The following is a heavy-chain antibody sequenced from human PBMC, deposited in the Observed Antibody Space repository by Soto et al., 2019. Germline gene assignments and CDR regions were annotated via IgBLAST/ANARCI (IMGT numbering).Heavy chain of an antibody. CDR2: IYYSGST. J-gene: IGHJ5*02. CDR3: ARETHSNWFDP. V-gene: IGHV4-59*01. Sequence: SETLALTCTVSGCSISIYYWRWIRQPPGKGLEWIGYIYYSGSTNYNPSLKSRATISVDTSKNQFSLKLSSVTAADTAVYYCARETHSNWFDPWGQGTLVTVSS. CDR1: GCSISIYY. D-gene: IGHD1-26*01.